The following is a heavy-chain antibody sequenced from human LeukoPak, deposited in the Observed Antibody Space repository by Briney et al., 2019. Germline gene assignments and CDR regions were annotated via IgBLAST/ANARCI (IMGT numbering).Heavy chain of an antibody. J-gene: IGHJ3*02. D-gene: IGHD3-22*01. CDR2: IYNSGST. CDR1: GGSIRSYY. V-gene: IGHV4-59*01. CDR3: ARDFKYYDSSGYYAFDI. Sequence: SETLSLTCTVSGGSIRSYYWSWLRQPPGKGLEWIGYIYNSGSTNYNPSLKSRVTISVDTSKNQFSLKLSSVTAADTAVYYCARDFKYYDSSGYYAFDIWGQGTMVTVSS.